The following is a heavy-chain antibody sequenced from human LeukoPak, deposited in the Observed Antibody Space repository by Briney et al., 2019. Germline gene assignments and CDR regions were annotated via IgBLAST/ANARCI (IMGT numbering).Heavy chain of an antibody. D-gene: IGHD2-21*02. CDR1: GFTFSSYS. V-gene: IGHV3-48*04. CDR2: ISSSSSTI. Sequence: GGSLRLSCAASGFTFSSYSMNWVRQAPGKGLEWVSYISSSSSTIYYADSVKGRFTISRDNAKNSLYLQMNSLRAEDTAVYYCARDASVVTAPLGLRDWGQGTLVTVSS. J-gene: IGHJ4*02. CDR3: ARDASVVTAPLGLRD.